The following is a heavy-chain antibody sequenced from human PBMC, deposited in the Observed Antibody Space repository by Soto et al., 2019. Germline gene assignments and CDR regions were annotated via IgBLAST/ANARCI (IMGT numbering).Heavy chain of an antibody. D-gene: IGHD3-3*01. CDR2: IYYIGRN. CDR3: ARLGGYYQALDH. J-gene: IGHJ4*02. Sequence: SETLSLTCTVSGGSISSYYWSWIRQPPGKGLEWIGYIYYIGRNDNNPSLKSRVTLSLDTSKNQFSLRLSSVTAADTAVYYCARLGGYYQALDHWSQGTLVTV. V-gene: IGHV4-59*08. CDR1: GGSISSYY.